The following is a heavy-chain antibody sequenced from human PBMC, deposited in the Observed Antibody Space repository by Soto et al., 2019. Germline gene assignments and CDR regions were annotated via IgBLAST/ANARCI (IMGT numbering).Heavy chain of an antibody. V-gene: IGHV1-3*05. CDR1: GYIFNGYA. CDR2: INGGNGDT. J-gene: IGHJ6*02. CDR3: ARAGTVFLLLGNWYGMDV. D-gene: IGHD2-8*02. Sequence: QVQVVQSGAEEKKPGASVKVSCKASGYIFNGYAMHWVRQAPGQRLEWMAWINGGNGDTRYSQKFQGRVTITRDTAANTVYMELSSLRSEDTAVYYCARAGTVFLLLGNWYGMDVWGQGTTVTVSS.